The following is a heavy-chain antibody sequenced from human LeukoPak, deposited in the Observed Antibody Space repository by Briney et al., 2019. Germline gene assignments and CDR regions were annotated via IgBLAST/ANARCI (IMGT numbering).Heavy chain of an antibody. J-gene: IGHJ4*02. Sequence: GGSLRLSCAASGFTFSNYNMNWVRQAPGKGLEWVSSISRGSGYIYYADSVKGRFTISRDNAKDSLYLQMSSLRAEDTAVYYCATNTMSVALPGPPDYWGQGTLVTVSS. D-gene: IGHD3-10*02. V-gene: IGHV3-21*06. CDR2: ISRGSGYI. CDR1: GFTFSNYN. CDR3: ATNTMSVALPGPPDY.